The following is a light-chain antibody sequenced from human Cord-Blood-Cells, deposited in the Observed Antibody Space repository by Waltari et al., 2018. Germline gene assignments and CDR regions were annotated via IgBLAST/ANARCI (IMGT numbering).Light chain of an antibody. Sequence: QSVLTQPPSASGTPGQRVTISCSGSSSNIGSNTVNWYQQPPGTAPNLLSYSNNQRPSGVPVRFSGSKSGTSASLAISGLQSEDEADYYCAAWDDSLNGWVFGGGTKLTVL. CDR2: SNN. V-gene: IGLV1-44*01. CDR3: AAWDDSLNGWV. J-gene: IGLJ3*02. CDR1: SSNIGSNT.